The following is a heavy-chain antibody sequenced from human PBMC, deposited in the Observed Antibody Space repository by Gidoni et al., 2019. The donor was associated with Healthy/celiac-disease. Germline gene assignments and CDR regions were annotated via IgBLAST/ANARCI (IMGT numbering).Heavy chain of an antibody. CDR1: GFTFSSYA. V-gene: IGHV3-23*01. CDR2: ISGSGGST. Sequence: EVQVLESGGGLVQPGGSLRLSCAASGFTFSSYAMSWVRQAPGKGLEWVSVISGSGGSTYYADSVKGRFTISRDNSKNTLYLQMNSLRAEDTAVYYCAKGSSRKVPAWSGADYWGQGTLVTVSS. J-gene: IGHJ4*02. CDR3: AKGSSRKVPAWSGADY. D-gene: IGHD3-3*01.